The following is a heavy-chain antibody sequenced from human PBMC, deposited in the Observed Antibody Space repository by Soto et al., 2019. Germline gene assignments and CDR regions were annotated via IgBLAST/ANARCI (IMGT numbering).Heavy chain of an antibody. CDR1: GYTFSNSG. J-gene: IGHJ6*03. D-gene: IGHD3-3*01. V-gene: IGHV1-18*01. Sequence: QVQLVQSGAEVKKPGASVKVSCKASGYTFSNSGVTWVRQAPGQGLEWKGGISPDVDYANYTPKFQGRVTMTTDASTSTAYMELRSLTSDDTAVYYCARTMTTCGVDITRTLIYDIDVWGTGTRVSGSS. CDR3: ARTMTTCGVDITRTLIYDIDV. CDR2: ISPDVDYA.